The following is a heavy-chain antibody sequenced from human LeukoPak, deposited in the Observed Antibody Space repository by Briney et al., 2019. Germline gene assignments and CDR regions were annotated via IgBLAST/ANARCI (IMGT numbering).Heavy chain of an antibody. CDR1: GFSFSNYW. V-gene: IGHV3-74*01. CDR2: INSDGIST. CDR3: AREYCSSKSCPTFDY. D-gene: IGHD2-2*01. J-gene: IGHJ4*02. Sequence: PGGSLRLSCAASGFSFSNYWMHWVRQAPGKELVWVSRINSDGISTTYADSVKGRFTISRDNAKNTLYLQMNSLRADDTAVYYCAREYCSSKSCPTFDYWGQGTRVTVSS.